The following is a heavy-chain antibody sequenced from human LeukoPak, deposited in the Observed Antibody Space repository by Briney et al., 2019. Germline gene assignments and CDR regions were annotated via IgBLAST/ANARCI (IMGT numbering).Heavy chain of an antibody. V-gene: IGHV4-59*08. CDR3: AGDFWSGYYFRD. CDR2: IYYSGST. D-gene: IGHD3-3*01. J-gene: IGHJ4*02. CDR1: GGSISSYY. Sequence: SETLSLTCTVSGGSISSYYWSWIRQPPGKGLEWIGYIYYSGSTNYNPSLKSRVTISVDTSKNQFSLKLSSVTAADTAVYYCAGDFWSGYYFRDWGQGTLVTVSS.